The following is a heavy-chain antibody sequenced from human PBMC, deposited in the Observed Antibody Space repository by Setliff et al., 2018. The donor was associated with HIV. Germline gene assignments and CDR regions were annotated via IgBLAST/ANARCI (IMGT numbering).Heavy chain of an antibody. CDR3: ASARFLEWLSSYYFDY. Sequence: SETLSLTCAVYGGSLSGYYWRWIRQPPGKGLEWIGDVSHTGSTNYNPSLKSRITISADTPKNQFSLKLSSVTAADTAVYYCASARFLEWLSSYYFDYWGQGTLVTVSS. CDR2: VSHTGST. J-gene: IGHJ4*02. V-gene: IGHV4-34*01. D-gene: IGHD3-3*01. CDR1: GGSLSGYY.